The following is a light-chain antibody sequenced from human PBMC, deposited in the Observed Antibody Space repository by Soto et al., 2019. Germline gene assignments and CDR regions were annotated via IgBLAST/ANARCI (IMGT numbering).Light chain of an antibody. CDR2: AVF. J-gene: IGKJ4*01. CDR1: QDISNF. Sequence: DIQLTQSPSFLSASVGDRVTITCRASQDISNFLAWFQQKPGRAPKLLIYAVFTLQSGAPSRFSGSGSGAEFTLTISSLQPEDFATYYCQQLDSYPLTVGGGTKVDIK. V-gene: IGKV1-9*01. CDR3: QQLDSYPLT.